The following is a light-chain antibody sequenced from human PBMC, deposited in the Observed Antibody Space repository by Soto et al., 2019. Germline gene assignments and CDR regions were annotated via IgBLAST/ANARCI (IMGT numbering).Light chain of an antibody. V-gene: IGKV2-28*01. CDR2: LGS. CDR3: MQALQTPCT. J-gene: IGKJ2*02. CDR1: QSLLHSNGYKY. Sequence: DIVMTQSPLSLPVTPGEPGSISCRSSQSLLHSNGYKYLDWYLQKPGQSPQLLIYLGSNRASGVPDRFSGSGSGTDFTLKISRVEAEDVGVYYCMQALQTPCTFGQGTKLEIK.